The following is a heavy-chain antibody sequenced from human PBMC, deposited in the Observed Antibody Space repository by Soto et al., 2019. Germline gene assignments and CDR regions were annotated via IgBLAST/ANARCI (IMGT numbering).Heavy chain of an antibody. CDR2: IDQGGGEK. CDR1: GFSFSDYW. CDR3: ARGGNWFDP. D-gene: IGHD3-16*01. Sequence: EVQVVESGGGLVQPGGSLRLSCAASGFSFSDYWMAWVRQAPGKGLEWVANIDQGGGEKHYVDSVQGRFTISRDNDXXXLXLXXXXLXXXXXXXXXCARGGNWFDPWGQGTLVTVSS. V-gene: IGHV3-7*02. J-gene: IGHJ5*02.